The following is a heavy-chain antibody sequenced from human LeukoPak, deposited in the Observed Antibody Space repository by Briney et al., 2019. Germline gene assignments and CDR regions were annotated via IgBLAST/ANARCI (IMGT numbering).Heavy chain of an antibody. V-gene: IGHV1-69*04. CDR2: IIPILGIA. J-gene: IGHJ3*02. CDR3: ARDYYDSSGYYYPPRAFDI. D-gene: IGHD3-22*01. CDR1: GGTFSSYA. Sequence: ASVTVSCTASGGTFSSYAISWVRQAPGKGLEWMGRIIPILGIANYAQKFQGRVTVTADKSTSSAYMELNSLRSEDTAVYYCARDYYDSSGYYYPPRAFDIWGQGTMVTVSS.